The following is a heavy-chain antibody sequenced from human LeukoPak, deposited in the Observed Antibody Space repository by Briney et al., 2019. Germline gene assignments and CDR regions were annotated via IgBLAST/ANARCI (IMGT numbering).Heavy chain of an antibody. Sequence: GGSLRLSCAASGFTFSDYYMNWIRQPPGKGLEWVSYISSSGSTIYYADSVKGRFTISRDNAKNSLYLQMNSLRAEDTAVYYCARQLGYCSSTSCLLFDYWGQGTLVTVSS. CDR3: ARQLGYCSSTSCLLFDY. CDR1: GFTFSDYY. CDR2: ISSSGSTI. V-gene: IGHV3-11*01. D-gene: IGHD2-2*01. J-gene: IGHJ4*02.